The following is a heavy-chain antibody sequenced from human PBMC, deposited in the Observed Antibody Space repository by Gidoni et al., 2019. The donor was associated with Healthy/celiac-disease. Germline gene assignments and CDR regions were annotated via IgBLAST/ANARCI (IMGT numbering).Heavy chain of an antibody. CDR3: ARGRRAIVGVGY. Sequence: QVQLVESGGGVVQPGRSLRLSCAASGFTFSSYAMHWVRQAPGKGLEWVAVISYDGSNKYYADSVKGRFTISRDNSKNTLYLQMNSLRAEDTAVYYCARGRRAIVGVGYWGQGTLVTVSS. CDR2: ISYDGSNK. V-gene: IGHV3-30-3*01. CDR1: GFTFSSYA. D-gene: IGHD1-26*01. J-gene: IGHJ4*02.